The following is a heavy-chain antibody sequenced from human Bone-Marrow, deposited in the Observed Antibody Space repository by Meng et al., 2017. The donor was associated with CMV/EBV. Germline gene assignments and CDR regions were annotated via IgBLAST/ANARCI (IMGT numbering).Heavy chain of an antibody. V-gene: IGHV3-30*09. J-gene: IGHJ6*02. CDR1: GFTFSSYA. CDR2: ISYDGSNK. CDR3: ARSRDILVVPTAIGSYYYYSGMDV. Sequence: LSLTCAASGFTFSSYAMHWVRQAPGKGLEWVAVISYDGSNKYYADSVKGRFAISRDNSKNTLYLQMNSLRAEDTAVYYCARSRDILVVPTAIGSYYYYSGMDVWGQGTTVTVSS. D-gene: IGHD2-2*02.